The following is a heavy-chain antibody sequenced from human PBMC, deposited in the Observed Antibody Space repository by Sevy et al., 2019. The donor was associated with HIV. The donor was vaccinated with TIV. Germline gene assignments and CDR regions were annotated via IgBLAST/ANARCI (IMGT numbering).Heavy chain of an antibody. V-gene: IGHV4-30-4*01. CDR1: GGSITTTDYY. J-gene: IGHJ3*01. Sequence: SETLSLTCTVSGGSITTTDYYWSWIRQSPTKGLEWIGYIHFSGNTYYNPSLRSRLSMSVDASRHRSSLNLRSVTAADTAVYYCARGVGGPGVMITFGGVKYAFDFWGQGRMVTVSS. CDR3: ARGVGGPGVMITFGGVKYAFDF. CDR2: IHFSGNT. D-gene: IGHD3-16*01.